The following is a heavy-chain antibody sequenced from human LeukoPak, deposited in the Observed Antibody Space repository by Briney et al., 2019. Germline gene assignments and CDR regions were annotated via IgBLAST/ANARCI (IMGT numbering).Heavy chain of an antibody. CDR3: ARDRGYGSGYDHYGFDY. V-gene: IGHV4-59*01. D-gene: IGHD5-12*01. Sequence: SETLSLTCTVSGGSISSYYWSWTRQPPGKGLEWIGYIYYSGSTNYNPSLKSRVTISVDTSKNQFSLKLSSVTAADTAVYYCARDRGYGSGYDHYGFDYWGQGTLVTVSS. CDR1: GGSISSYY. J-gene: IGHJ4*02. CDR2: IYYSGST.